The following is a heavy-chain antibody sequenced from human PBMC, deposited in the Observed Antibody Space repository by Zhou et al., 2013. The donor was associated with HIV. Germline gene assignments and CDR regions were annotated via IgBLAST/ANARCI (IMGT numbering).Heavy chain of an antibody. J-gene: IGHJ4*02. CDR2: INHSGST. Sequence: QVQLQQWGAGLVKPSETLSLTCAVYGVSLSDYHWMWIRQSPGSGLEWIGEINHSGSTSYNPSLKSRVTTSEDSSKNQFSLKLRSVAAADTALYFCARRGSGRFDSSGYYGYHIDSWGQGTQVTVSS. V-gene: IGHV4-34*01. CDR3: ARRGSGRFDSSGYYGYHIDS. CDR1: GVSLSDYH. D-gene: IGHD3-22*01.